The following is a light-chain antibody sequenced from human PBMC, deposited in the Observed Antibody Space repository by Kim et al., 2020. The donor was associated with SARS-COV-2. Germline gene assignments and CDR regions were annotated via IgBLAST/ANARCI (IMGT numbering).Light chain of an antibody. CDR1: QIVSSY. V-gene: IGKV1-39*01. CDR2: AAI. Sequence: DIQMTQSPSSLSASVGDRVTITCRASQIVSSYLNWYQQKPGQAPKLLIYAAINLQGGVPSRFSGSGSGTDFTLAINSLQPEYFAIYYCQQTYNNHPTFGQGTKVDIK. CDR3: QQTYNNHPT. J-gene: IGKJ1*01.